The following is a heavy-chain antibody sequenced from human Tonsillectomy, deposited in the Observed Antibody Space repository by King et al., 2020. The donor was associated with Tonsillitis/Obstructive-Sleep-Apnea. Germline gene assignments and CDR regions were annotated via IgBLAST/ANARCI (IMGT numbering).Heavy chain of an antibody. CDR3: ASLATTHGSSWFFYF. V-gene: IGHV4-31*03. CDR2: LYYSGST. J-gene: IGHJ4*02. Sequence: PLQGSCPGLVQPSQTLSLTCNVSGGSMSSGGTYWSWIRQHPGKGLAWIGDLYYSGSTYYNQSLKSRVTMSVDTSKMQFYLNMNYVTAADTAVYSCASLATTHGSSWFFYFWGQGALLTVSS. CDR1: GGSMSSGGTY. D-gene: IGHD6-13*01.